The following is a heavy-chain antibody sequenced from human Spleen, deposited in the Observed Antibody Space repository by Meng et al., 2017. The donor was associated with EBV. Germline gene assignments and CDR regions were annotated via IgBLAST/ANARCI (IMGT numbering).Heavy chain of an antibody. J-gene: IGHJ4*02. D-gene: IGHD3-9*01. CDR2: IYWDDDK. CDR1: GFSFSTNGVG. CDR3: VHIPPGYFDWLFDY. Sequence: QFHFQESAPTQLNPTTTLTLTCTFFGFSFSTNGVGVGWIRQPPGKALEWLALIYWDDDKRYSPSLKNRLTITKDTSKNQVVLTVTNMDPVDTATYYCVHIPPGYFDWLFDYWGQGTLVTVSS. V-gene: IGHV2-5*02.